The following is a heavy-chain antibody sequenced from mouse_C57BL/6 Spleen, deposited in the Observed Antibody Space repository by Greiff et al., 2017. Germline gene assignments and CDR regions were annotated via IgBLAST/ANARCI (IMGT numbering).Heavy chain of an antibody. CDR1: GYSFTSYY. D-gene: IGHD2-4*01. J-gene: IGHJ3*01. CDR3: ARGGYYDYAWFAY. V-gene: IGHV1-66*01. CDR2: IYPGSGNT. Sequence: QVQLKQSGPELVKPGASVKISCKASGYSFTSYYIHWVKQRPGQGLEWIGWIYPGSGNTKYNEKFKGKATLTADTSSSTAYMQLSSLTSEDSAVYYCARGGYYDYAWFAYWGQGTLVTVSA.